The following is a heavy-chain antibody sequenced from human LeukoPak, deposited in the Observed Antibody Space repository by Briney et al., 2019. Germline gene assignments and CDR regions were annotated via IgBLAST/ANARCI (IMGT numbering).Heavy chain of an antibody. D-gene: IGHD3-10*01. CDR2: ISSSSSYI. J-gene: IGHJ5*02. V-gene: IGHV3-21*01. CDR3: ARDARRFGEPRLFDP. CDR1: GFTFSSYS. Sequence: RGSLRLACALSGFTFSSYSMNWVRQAPGKGLEWVSSISSSSSYIYYEESVKGRFNISRDNAKNLLYLQMNSLRAEDTAVYYCARDARRFGEPRLFDPWGQGTLVTVSS.